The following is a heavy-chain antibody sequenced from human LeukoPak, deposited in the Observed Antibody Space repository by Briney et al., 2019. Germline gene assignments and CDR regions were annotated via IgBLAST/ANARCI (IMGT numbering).Heavy chain of an antibody. J-gene: IGHJ4*02. D-gene: IGHD5-12*01. CDR3: TRMAYSGYDLCY. CDR1: GFTFSGSA. CDR2: IRSKANSYAT. Sequence: PGGSLRLSCAASGFTFSGSAMHWVRQASGKGLEWLGRIRSKANSYATAYAASVKGRFTISRDDSKNTAYLQMNSLKTEDTAVYYCTRMAYSGYDLCYWGQGTLVTVSS. V-gene: IGHV3-73*01.